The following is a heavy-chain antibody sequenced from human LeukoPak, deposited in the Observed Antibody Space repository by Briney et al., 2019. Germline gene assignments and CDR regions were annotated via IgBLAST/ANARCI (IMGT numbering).Heavy chain of an antibody. D-gene: IGHD5-12*01. CDR2: IHPDGSIT. V-gene: IGHV3-74*03. CDR3: APQQTYSPYNWFDP. Sequence: GGSLGLSCAASGFTFRNYVIHWVRQAPGTGLVWVSRIHPDGSITTYADSVKGRFTISRDNAKNTLYLQMNSLRAEDTAVYYCAPQQTYSPYNWFDPWGQGTLVTVSS. J-gene: IGHJ5*02. CDR1: GFTFRNYV.